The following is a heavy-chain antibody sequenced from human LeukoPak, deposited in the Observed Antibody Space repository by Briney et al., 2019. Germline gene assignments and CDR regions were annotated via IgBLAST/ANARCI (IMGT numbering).Heavy chain of an antibody. CDR2: ISGSGGST. V-gene: IGHV3-23*01. CDR1: GFTFSTYG. J-gene: IGHJ4*02. D-gene: IGHD6-13*01. CDR3: AKVSPSRIAAAGTRGYFDY. Sequence: PGGSLRLSCAASGFTFSTYGMHWVRQAPGKGLEWVSAISGSGGSTYYADSVKGRFTISRDNSKNTLYLQMNSLRAEDTAVYYCAKVSPSRIAAAGTRGYFDYWGQGTLVTVSS.